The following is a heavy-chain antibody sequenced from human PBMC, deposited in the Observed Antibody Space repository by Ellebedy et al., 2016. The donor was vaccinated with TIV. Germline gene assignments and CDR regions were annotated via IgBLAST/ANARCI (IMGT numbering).Heavy chain of an antibody. CDR2: INPNSGDT. Sequence: AASVKVSCKASGYTFNGYYMHWVRQAPGQGPEWMGWINPNSGDTKYAQNFQGRVTMTRDTSISTAYMELSSLRSDDTAVYYCSRGLINGHDFDYWGQGTLVTVSS. V-gene: IGHV1-2*02. CDR1: GYTFNGYY. D-gene: IGHD6-19*01. J-gene: IGHJ4*02. CDR3: SRGLINGHDFDY.